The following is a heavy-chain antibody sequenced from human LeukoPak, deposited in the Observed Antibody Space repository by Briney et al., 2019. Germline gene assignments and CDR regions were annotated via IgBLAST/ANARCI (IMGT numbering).Heavy chain of an antibody. CDR2: ISAYNGNT. Sequence: ASVKVSCKAAGYTFTSYGISWVRQAPGQGLEWMGWISAYNGNTNYAQKLQGRVTMTTDTSTSTAYMELRSLRSDDTAVYYCARARWPTAILSFCGYWGQGTLVTVSS. V-gene: IGHV1-18*01. D-gene: IGHD2-21*02. CDR1: GYTFTSYG. J-gene: IGHJ4*02. CDR3: ARARWPTAILSFCGY.